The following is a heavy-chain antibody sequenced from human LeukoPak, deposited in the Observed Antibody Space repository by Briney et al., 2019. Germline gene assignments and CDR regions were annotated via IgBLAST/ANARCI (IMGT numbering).Heavy chain of an antibody. D-gene: IGHD3-10*01. Sequence: SQTLSLTCTVSGGSISSGDYYWCWIRQPPGKGLEWIGYIYYSGSTYYNPSLKSRVTISVDTSKNQFSLKLSSVTAADTAVYYCARGTRYYYGSGSYYYFDYWGQGTLVTVSS. CDR2: IYYSGST. V-gene: IGHV4-30-4*01. CDR3: ARGTRYYYGSGSYYYFDY. CDR1: GGSISSGDYY. J-gene: IGHJ4*02.